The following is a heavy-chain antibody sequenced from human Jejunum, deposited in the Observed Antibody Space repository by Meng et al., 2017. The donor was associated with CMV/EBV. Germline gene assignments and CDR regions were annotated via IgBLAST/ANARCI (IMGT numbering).Heavy chain of an antibody. D-gene: IGHD3-10*01. V-gene: IGHV3-23*01. Sequence: FTFNNYAMNWVRLAPGKGLGWVGGISGNVDRTYYGDSVKGRFTISRDNSKNTSYLQMNSLRGDDTAVYYCAKVSTFAYGPGSYFDYWGQGTLVTVSS. CDR1: FTFNNYA. CDR2: ISGNVDRT. J-gene: IGHJ4*02. CDR3: AKVSTFAYGPGSYFDY.